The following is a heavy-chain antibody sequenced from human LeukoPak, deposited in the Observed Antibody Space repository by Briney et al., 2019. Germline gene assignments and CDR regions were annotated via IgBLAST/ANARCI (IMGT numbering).Heavy chain of an antibody. CDR1: GYTFTGYY. CDR3: ARDRRFAAPWTFDI. J-gene: IGHJ3*02. V-gene: IGHV1-2*02. Sequence: ASVKVSCKASGYTFTGYYMHWVRQAPGQGLEWMGWINPNSGGTNYAQKFQGRVTMTRDTSISTAYMELSRLRSDDTAVYYCARDRRFAAPWTFDIWGQGTMVTVSS. D-gene: IGHD1-1*01. CDR2: INPNSGGT.